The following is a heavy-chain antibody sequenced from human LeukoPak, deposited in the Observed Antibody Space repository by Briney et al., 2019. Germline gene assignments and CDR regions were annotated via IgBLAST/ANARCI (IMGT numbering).Heavy chain of an antibody. D-gene: IGHD3-22*01. J-gene: IGHJ4*02. V-gene: IGHV3-23*01. Sequence: GGSLRLSCAASGFTFSSYSMNWVRQAPGKGLEWVSAISGSGGSTYYADSVKGRFTISRDNSKNTLYLQMNSLRAEDTAVYYCAKGRYYYDSSGYYWGQGTLVTVSS. CDR1: GFTFSSYS. CDR2: ISGSGGST. CDR3: AKGRYYYDSSGYY.